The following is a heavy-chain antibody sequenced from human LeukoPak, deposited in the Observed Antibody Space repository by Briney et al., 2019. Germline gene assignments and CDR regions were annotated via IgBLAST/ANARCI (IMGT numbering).Heavy chain of an antibody. CDR3: ARVGEGFYYGSGSYGDY. CDR2: IIPILGIA. CDR1: GGTFSSYA. J-gene: IGHJ4*02. Sequence: GASVKVSCKASGGTFSSYAISWVRQAPGQGLEWMGRIIPILGIANYAQKLQGRVTMTTDTSTSTAYMELRSLRSDDTAVYYCARVGEGFYYGSGSYGDYWGQGTLVTVSS. V-gene: IGHV1-69*04. D-gene: IGHD3-10*01.